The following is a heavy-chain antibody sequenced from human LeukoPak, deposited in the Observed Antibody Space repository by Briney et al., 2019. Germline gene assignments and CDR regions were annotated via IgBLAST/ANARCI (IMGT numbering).Heavy chain of an antibody. J-gene: IGHJ3*02. V-gene: IGHV1-2*02. D-gene: IGHD2-2*02. CDR3: ARVVVVPAAIRTDAFDI. CDR1: GYTFTGYY. Sequence: ALVKVSCKASGYTFTGYYMHWVRQVPGQGLEWMGWINPNSGGTNYAQKFQGRVTMTRDTSISTAYMELSRLRSDDTAVYYCARVVVVPAAIRTDAFDIWGQGTMVTVSS. CDR2: INPNSGGT.